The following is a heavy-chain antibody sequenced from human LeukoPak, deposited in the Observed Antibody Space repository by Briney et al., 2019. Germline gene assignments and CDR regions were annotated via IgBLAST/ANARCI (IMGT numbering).Heavy chain of an antibody. CDR3: ARLYSGSYQGHAFDI. V-gene: IGHV1-69*02. D-gene: IGHD1-26*01. Sequence: SVKVSCKASGGTFSSYTISWVRQAPGQGREWMGRIIPILGIANYAQKFQGRVTITADKSTSTAYMELSSLRSEDTAVYYCARLYSGSYQGHAFDIWGQGTMVTVSS. CDR1: GGTFSSYT. CDR2: IIPILGIA. J-gene: IGHJ3*02.